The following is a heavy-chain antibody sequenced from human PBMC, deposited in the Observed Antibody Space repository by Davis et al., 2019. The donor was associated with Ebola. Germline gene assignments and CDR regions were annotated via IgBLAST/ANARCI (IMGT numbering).Heavy chain of an antibody. CDR2: IKSKTDGGTT. CDR1: GFTFSNAW. J-gene: IGHJ6*04. Sequence: GESLKISCAASGFTFSNAWMSWVRQAPGKGLEWVGRIKSKTDGGTTDYAAPVKGRFTISRDDSKNTLYLQMNSLKTEDTAVYYCTTGDCTNGVCYTGYYYGMDVWGKGTTVTVSS. CDR3: TTGDCTNGVCYTGYYYGMDV. D-gene: IGHD2-8*01. V-gene: IGHV3-15*01.